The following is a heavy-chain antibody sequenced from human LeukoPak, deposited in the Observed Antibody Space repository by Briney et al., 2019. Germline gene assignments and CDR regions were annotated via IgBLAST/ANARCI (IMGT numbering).Heavy chain of an antibody. CDR2: ISASRGIT. V-gene: IGHV3-23*01. Sequence: GGSLRLSCAASGFTFNNYVMSWVRQAPGKGLEWVSAISASRGITYYADSVKGRFTISRDNAKNSLYLQMNSLRAEDTAVYYCVRGSLASGVVVYYYYYLDVWGKGTTVTVSS. D-gene: IGHD3-3*01. CDR3: VRGSLASGVVVYYYYYLDV. CDR1: GFTFNNYV. J-gene: IGHJ6*03.